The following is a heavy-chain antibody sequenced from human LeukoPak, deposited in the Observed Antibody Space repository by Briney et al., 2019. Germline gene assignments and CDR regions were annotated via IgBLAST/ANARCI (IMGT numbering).Heavy chain of an antibody. CDR2: INPNSGGK. D-gene: IGHD3-10*01. V-gene: IGHV1-2*02. Sequence: ASVKVSGKASGYTYTGYYMHWVRQAPGQGLEWMGWINPNSGGKNYAQKFQGRVTMTRDTSISTAYMELSRLRSDDTAVYYCARDAPKLLWFGVLLPRNAFDIWGQGTMVTVSS. CDR3: ARDAPKLLWFGVLLPRNAFDI. J-gene: IGHJ3*02. CDR1: GYTYTGYY.